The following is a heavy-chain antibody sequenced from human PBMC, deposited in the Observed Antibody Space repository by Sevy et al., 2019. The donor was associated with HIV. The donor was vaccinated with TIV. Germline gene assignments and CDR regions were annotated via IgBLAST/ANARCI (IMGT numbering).Heavy chain of an antibody. J-gene: IGHJ4*02. D-gene: IGHD3-10*01. V-gene: IGHV3-43D*03. CDR1: GFTFDKIA. Sequence: GGSLRLSCAASGFTFDKIAMHWVRQAPGKGLEWVSVISCDGRTTYYAESVKGRFSVSRDNNKNSLYLQMNSLRVEDTALYYCAKGHPFGCNNFIFDFWGQGTLVTVSS. CDR3: AKGHPFGCNNFIFDF. CDR2: ISCDGRTT.